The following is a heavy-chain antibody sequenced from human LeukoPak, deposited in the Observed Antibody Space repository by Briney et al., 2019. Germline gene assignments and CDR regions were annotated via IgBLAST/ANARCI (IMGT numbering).Heavy chain of an antibody. J-gene: IGHJ4*02. CDR2: ISSGSGFI. V-gene: IGHV3-21*01. CDR3: ARGPVGSGWYQDY. Sequence: GGSLRLSCAASGFSFSYYNTNWVRQAPGKGLEWVSSISSGSGFIYYADSVKGRFTISRDNAKNSLYLQMNSLRAEDTAVYYCARGPVGSGWYQDYWGQGTLVTVSS. D-gene: IGHD6-19*01. CDR1: GFSFSYYN.